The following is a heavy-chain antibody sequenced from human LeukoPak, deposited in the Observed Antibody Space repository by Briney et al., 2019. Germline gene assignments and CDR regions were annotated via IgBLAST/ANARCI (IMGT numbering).Heavy chain of an antibody. V-gene: IGHV1-69*13. J-gene: IGHJ6*02. Sequence: ASVKVSCKASGGTFSSYAISWVRQAPGQGLEWMGGIIPIFGTANYAQKFQGRVTITADESTSTAYMELSSLRSEDTAVYYCASYSSSRYYYGMDVWGQGTTVTVSS. CDR2: IIPIFGTA. CDR1: GGTFSSYA. CDR3: ASYSSSRYYYGMDV. D-gene: IGHD6-13*01.